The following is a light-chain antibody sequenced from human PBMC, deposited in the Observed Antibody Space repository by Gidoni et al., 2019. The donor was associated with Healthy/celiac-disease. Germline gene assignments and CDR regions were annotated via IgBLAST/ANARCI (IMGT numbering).Light chain of an antibody. CDR1: PTVSSY. Sequence: ETVLTQSPATLSLSPGYRATLSCRTSPTVSSYLAWYQQNPRQAPRLLIYDASNRATGIPARFISSRSGTDFTLTISSLVPEDFAVYYCHQRSNWPPEITFGPGTKVEIK. CDR3: HQRSNWPPEIT. CDR2: DAS. J-gene: IGKJ4*01. V-gene: IGKV3-11*01.